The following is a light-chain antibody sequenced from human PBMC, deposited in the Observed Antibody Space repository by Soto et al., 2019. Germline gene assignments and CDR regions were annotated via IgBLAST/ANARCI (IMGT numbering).Light chain of an antibody. Sequence: QSVLTQSPSASASLGASVKLTCTLSSGYSTYAIAWHQQQSEKGPRFLMKINYDGTHSKGDGFFDRFSGSSSGAERHLTISSLQSEDEADYYCQSLGTGTQVFGGGTKLTVL. V-gene: IGLV4-69*01. CDR2: INYDGTH. CDR3: QSLGTGTQV. J-gene: IGLJ3*02. CDR1: SGYSTYA.